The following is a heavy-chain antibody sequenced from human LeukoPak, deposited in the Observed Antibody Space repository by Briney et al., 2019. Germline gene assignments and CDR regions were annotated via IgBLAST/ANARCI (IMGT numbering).Heavy chain of an antibody. D-gene: IGHD5-24*01. Sequence: PGGSLRLSCAASGFIFDEYTMHWVRQAPGKGLEWVALISWDAGDSYYADSVRGRFTISRDNSDNPLFLQMNSLGTEDTALYYCARDMWDGYNTYSFDSWGQGTLVIVSS. V-gene: IGHV3-43*01. CDR1: GFIFDEYT. J-gene: IGHJ4*02. CDR3: ARDMWDGYNTYSFDS. CDR2: ISWDAGDS.